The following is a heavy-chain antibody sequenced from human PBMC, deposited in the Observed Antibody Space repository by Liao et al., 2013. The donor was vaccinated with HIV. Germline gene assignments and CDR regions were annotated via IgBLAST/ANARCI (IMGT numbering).Heavy chain of an antibody. D-gene: IGHD4-23*01. CDR2: INLSGSA. CDR1: IGSFSDYY. Sequence: QEQLQQWGAGLLKPSETLSLTCAVYIGSFSDYYWSWIRQPPGKGLEWIGEINLSGSANHNPSLESRVTISVDTSKNQFSLKLSSVTAADTAVYYCARGGGDYYMDVWGTGTTVTVSS. V-gene: IGHV4-34*02. CDR3: ARGGGDYYMDV. J-gene: IGHJ6*03.